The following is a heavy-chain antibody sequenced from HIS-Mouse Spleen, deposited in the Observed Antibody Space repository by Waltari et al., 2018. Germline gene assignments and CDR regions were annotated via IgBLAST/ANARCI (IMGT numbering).Heavy chain of an antibody. Sequence: QVQLQQSGPGPVKPSQPLSLTCAIPGDRVTSHSSAWTWIGQSPSRGLEWLGRTYYRSKWYNDYAVSVKSRITINPDTSKNQFSLQLNSVTPEDTAVYYCARVTGDDAFDIWGQGTMVTVSS. J-gene: IGHJ3*02. CDR1: GDRVTSHSSA. V-gene: IGHV6-1*01. CDR2: TYYRSKWYN. D-gene: IGHD7-27*01. CDR3: ARVTGDDAFDI.